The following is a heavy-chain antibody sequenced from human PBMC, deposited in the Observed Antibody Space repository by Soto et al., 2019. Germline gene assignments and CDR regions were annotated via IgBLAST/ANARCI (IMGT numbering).Heavy chain of an antibody. D-gene: IGHD3-16*01. CDR2: ISHTGRT. V-gene: IGHV4-30-2*01. CDR1: GGSISSGNSYA. CDR3: ARAVAPYLGTWFDP. J-gene: IGHJ5*02. Sequence: QLQLQESGSGLVKPSQTLSLTCAVSGGSISSGNSYAWSWIRQPPGKGLEWIGSISHTGRTSYNPSRKGRVTMSVDKSNNQFSLKLSSVTAADMAVYYCARAVAPYLGTWFDPWGQGSLVIVSS.